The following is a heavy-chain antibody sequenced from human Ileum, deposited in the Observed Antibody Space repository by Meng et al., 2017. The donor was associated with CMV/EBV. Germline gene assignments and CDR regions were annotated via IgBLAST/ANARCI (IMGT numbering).Heavy chain of an antibody. CDR3: ARGTYSRMDV. CDR2: ISSSSSFI. D-gene: IGHD2-15*01. CDR1: GFTFSSYS. Sequence: GGSLRLSCAASGFTFSSYSMNWVRQAPGKGLEWVSSISSSSSFIYYADSVKGRFTISRDNANNSLYLQMNSLRAEDTAMYYCARGTYSRMDVWGQGTTVPSP. J-gene: IGHJ6*02. V-gene: IGHV3-21*01.